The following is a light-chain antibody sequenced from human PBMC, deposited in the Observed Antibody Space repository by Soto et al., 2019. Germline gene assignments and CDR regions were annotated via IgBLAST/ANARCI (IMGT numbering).Light chain of an antibody. Sequence: EIGLTQSPGTLSLSPGERAILSCGASQTVSSVYLAWYQQKPGLAPRLLIYDAYSRATGIPDRFSGSGSGTDFTLTISRLEPEDFAVYYCQHYDSPPYTFGQGTKLEIK. CDR3: QHYDSPPYT. CDR1: QTVSSVY. CDR2: DAY. J-gene: IGKJ2*01. V-gene: IGKV3D-20*01.